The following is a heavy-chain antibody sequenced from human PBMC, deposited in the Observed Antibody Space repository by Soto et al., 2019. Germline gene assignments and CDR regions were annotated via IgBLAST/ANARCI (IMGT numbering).Heavy chain of an antibody. V-gene: IGHV1-18*01. CDR1: GYTFTSHG. D-gene: IGHD2-21*02. CDR3: ARLMTEGVTYREDAFDI. Sequence: QVQLVQSGGEVKKPGASVKVSCKASGYTFTSHGISWVHQAPGQGLEWMGWISTYNGKTDYAQKFQGRVTMTADTRTSTGYMELRSLRSDDTAVYYCARLMTEGVTYREDAFDIWGQGTKVTVSS. J-gene: IGHJ3*02. CDR2: ISTYNGKT.